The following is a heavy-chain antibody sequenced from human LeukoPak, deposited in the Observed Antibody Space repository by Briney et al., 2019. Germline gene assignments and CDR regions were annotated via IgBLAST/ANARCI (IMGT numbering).Heavy chain of an antibody. CDR1: GFTFSDYS. Sequence: GGSLRLSCAASGFTFSDYSMNWVRQAPGKGLEWVSYISSSSSTIYYADSVKGRFTISRDNAKNSLYLQMNSLRAEDTAVYYCARDLYYGDYVFDYWGQGTLVTVSS. D-gene: IGHD4-17*01. V-gene: IGHV3-48*04. CDR2: ISSSSSTI. CDR3: ARDLYYGDYVFDY. J-gene: IGHJ4*02.